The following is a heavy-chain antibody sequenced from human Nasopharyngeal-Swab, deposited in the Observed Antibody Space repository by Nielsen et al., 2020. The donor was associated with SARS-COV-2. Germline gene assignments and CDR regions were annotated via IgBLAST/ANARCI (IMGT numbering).Heavy chain of an antibody. J-gene: IGHJ4*02. CDR1: GFTFSSYG. CDR3: ARAETGYSYGYPFDY. CDR2: IWYDGSNK. V-gene: IGHV3-33*01. D-gene: IGHD5-18*01. Sequence: GESLKIFCAASGFTFSSYGMHWVRQAPGKGLEWVAVIWYDGSNKYYADSVKGRFTISRDNSKNTLYLQMNSLRAEDTAVYYCARAETGYSYGYPFDYWGQGTLVTVSS.